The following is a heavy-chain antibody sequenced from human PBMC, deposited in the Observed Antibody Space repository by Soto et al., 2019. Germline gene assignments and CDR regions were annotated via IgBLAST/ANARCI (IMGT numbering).Heavy chain of an antibody. CDR2: VSTNGAT. D-gene: IGHD3-9*01. Sequence: SETLSLTCTVSDDFISSYYWNWIHQPAGKGLEWIGRVSTNGATNYNPSLESRVTMSVDTSKNQFSLKLTSVTAADTAVYFCARADYEILTGSYAMGVWGQGTTVTVSS. CDR3: ARADYEILTGSYAMGV. J-gene: IGHJ6*02. V-gene: IGHV4-4*07. CDR1: DDFISSYY.